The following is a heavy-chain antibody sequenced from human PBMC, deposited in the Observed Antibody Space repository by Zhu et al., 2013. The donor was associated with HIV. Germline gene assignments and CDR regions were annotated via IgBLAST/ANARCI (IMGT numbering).Heavy chain of an antibody. Sequence: VQLVESGGGVVQPGRSLRLSCAASGFTFSSYAMHWVRQAPGKGLEWVAVISYDGSNKYYADSVKGRFTISRDNSKNTLYLQMNSLRAEDTAVYYCARDLDSGSYLDYWGQGTLVTVSS. V-gene: IGHV3-30-3*01. CDR2: ISYDGSNK. CDR1: GFTFSSYA. CDR3: ARDLDSGSYLDY. J-gene: IGHJ4*02. D-gene: IGHD1-26*01.